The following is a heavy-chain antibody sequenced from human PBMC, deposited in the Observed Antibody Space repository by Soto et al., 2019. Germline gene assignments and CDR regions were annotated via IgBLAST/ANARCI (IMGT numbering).Heavy chain of an antibody. J-gene: IGHJ4*02. Sequence: GGSLRLSCAASGFTFSSYGMHWVRQAPGKGLEWVAVIWYDGSNKYYADSVKGRFTISRDNSKNTLYLQMSSLRAEDTAVYYCARDPAPLDYFDYWGQGTLVTVSS. CDR1: GFTFSSYG. D-gene: IGHD2-2*01. V-gene: IGHV3-33*01. CDR3: ARDPAPLDYFDY. CDR2: IWYDGSNK.